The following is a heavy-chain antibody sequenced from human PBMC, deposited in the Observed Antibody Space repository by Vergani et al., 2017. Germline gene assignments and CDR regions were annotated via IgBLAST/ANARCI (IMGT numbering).Heavy chain of an antibody. CDR2: IIPILGIA. D-gene: IGHD4-23*01. Sequence: QVQLVQSGAEVKKPGASVKVSCKASGGTFSSYAISWVRQAPGQGLEWRGRIIPILGIANYAQKFQGRVTITADKSTSTAYMGLSSLRYEDTAVYYCGTDYGSNGWFDPWGQGTLVTVSS. CDR3: GTDYGSNGWFDP. V-gene: IGHV1-69*04. CDR1: GGTFSSYA. J-gene: IGHJ5*02.